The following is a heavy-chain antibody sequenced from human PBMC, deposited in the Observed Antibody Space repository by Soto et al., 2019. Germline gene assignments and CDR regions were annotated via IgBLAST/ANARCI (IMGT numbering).Heavy chain of an antibody. CDR2: FYYSGST. CDR3: AKWFDP. CDR1: VDSVSNGSYY. Sequence: PSETLSLTCTVSVDSVSNGSYYWNWIRQPPGKGLEWIGYFYYSGSTNYNPSLKSRVTISVDMSKNQFSLKLRSVTAADTAVYYCAKWFDPWGRGTLVTVSS. V-gene: IGHV4-61*01. J-gene: IGHJ5*02.